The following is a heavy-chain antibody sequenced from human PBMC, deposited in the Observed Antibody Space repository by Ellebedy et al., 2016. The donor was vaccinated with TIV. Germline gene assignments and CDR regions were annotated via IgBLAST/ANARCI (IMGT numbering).Heavy chain of an antibody. CDR1: VYSFTSYW. D-gene: IGHD2/OR15-2a*01. J-gene: IGHJ4*02. CDR2: IFLYNSDI. V-gene: IGHV5-51*01. Sequence: GESLKISCEGSVYSFTSYWIGWVRQVSGKGLEWMGIIFLYNSDIKYSPSFQGQVSISADRSISTAYLQWRSLKASDTAMYYCARGREEYVFDYWGQGTLVTVSS. CDR3: ARGREEYVFDY.